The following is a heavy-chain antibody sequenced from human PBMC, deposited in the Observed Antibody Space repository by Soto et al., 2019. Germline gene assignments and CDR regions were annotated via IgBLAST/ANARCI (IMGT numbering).Heavy chain of an antibody. Sequence: QVQLQQWGAGLLKPSETLSLTCAVYGGSFSGYYWSWIRQPPGKGLEWIGEINHSGSTNYNPSLKSRVTQSVDTSTNQFSLKLSSVTAADTAVYYCAREMPFHYYDYGMDVWGPGTTVTVSS. CDR1: GGSFSGYY. J-gene: IGHJ6*02. D-gene: IGHD2-2*01. V-gene: IGHV4-34*01. CDR3: AREMPFHYYDYGMDV. CDR2: INHSGST.